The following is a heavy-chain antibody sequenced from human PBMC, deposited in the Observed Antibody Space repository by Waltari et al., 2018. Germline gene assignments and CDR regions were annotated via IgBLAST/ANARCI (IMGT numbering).Heavy chain of an antibody. D-gene: IGHD3-10*01. CDR2: INHSGST. CDR1: GGSFSGYY. Sequence: QVQLQQWGAGLLKPSETLSLTCAVYGGSFSGYYWSWIRQPPGKGLEWIGEINHSGSTNYNPALKSRVTTSVDTSKNQFSLKLSSVTAADTAVYYCARGRGVRGAIGYWGQGTLVTVSS. V-gene: IGHV4-34*01. CDR3: ARGRGVRGAIGY. J-gene: IGHJ4*02.